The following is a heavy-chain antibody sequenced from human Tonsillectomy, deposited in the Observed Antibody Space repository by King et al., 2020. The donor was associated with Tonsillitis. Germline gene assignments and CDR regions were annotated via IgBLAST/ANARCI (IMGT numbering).Heavy chain of an antibody. CDR2: IRSKTNNYAT. CDR3: TTPGRIVGASFDY. Sequence: VQLVESGGGLVQPGGSLKLSCAASGFTFSGSAMPWVRQASGKGLEWVGRIRSKTNNYATAFAASVKGRFTIPRDDSKNTAYLQMNSLKTEDTALYYCTTPGRIVGASFDYWGQGTLVTVSS. D-gene: IGHD1-26*01. V-gene: IGHV3-73*02. CDR1: GFTFSGSA. J-gene: IGHJ4*02.